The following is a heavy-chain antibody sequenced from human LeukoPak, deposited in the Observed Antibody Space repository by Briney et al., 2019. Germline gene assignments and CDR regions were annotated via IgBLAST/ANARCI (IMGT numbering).Heavy chain of an antibody. CDR2: IYPGDSDT. CDR3: ARPKDYGGNFPALAY. J-gene: IGHJ4*02. CDR1: GYSFTTYW. Sequence: GESPKISCKGSGYSFTTYWIAWVRQMPGKALEWMGIIYPGDSDTRYSPSFQGQVTISADKSISTAYLQWSSLKASDTAMYYCARPKDYGGNFPALAYWGQGTLVTVSS. D-gene: IGHD4-23*01. V-gene: IGHV5-51*01.